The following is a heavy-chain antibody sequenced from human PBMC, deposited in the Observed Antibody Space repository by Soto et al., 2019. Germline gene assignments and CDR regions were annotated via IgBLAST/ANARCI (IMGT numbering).Heavy chain of an antibody. V-gene: IGHV2-5*02. J-gene: IGHJ4*02. CDR1: GFSLTTSEMG. CDR3: VHSIRGWYEPFDY. CDR2: IYWGDDK. D-gene: IGHD6-19*01. Sequence: QITLKESGPTLVRPTQTLTLTCTFSGFSLTTSEMGVSWIRQPPGKALEWLAVIYWGDDKFHSPSLKSRLTITKDSSENQVVPTMTTMDPVDTGTYYCVHSIRGWYEPFDYWGQGTPVTVSS.